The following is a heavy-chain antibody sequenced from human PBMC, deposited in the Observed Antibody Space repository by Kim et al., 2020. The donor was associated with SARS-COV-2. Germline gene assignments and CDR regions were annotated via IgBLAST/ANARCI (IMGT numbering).Heavy chain of an antibody. Sequence: SETLSLTCAVYGGSFSGYYWSWIRQPPGMVLEWIGEINHSGSTNYHPSLKSRVTISVDTSKNQFSLKLSSVTAADTAVYYCARGPGYSSSWYGARNWFDPWGQETLVTVSS. D-gene: IGHD6-13*01. CDR2: INHSGST. J-gene: IGHJ5*02. CDR1: GGSFSGYY. V-gene: IGHV4-34*01. CDR3: ARGPGYSSSWYGARNWFDP.